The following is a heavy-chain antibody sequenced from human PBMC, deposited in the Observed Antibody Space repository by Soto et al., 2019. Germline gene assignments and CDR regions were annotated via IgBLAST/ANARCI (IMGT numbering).Heavy chain of an antibody. D-gene: IGHD3-22*01. J-gene: IGHJ4*02. CDR2: IKEDGSEK. CDR1: GFTFSNFW. CDR3: ARYDFVNVLFDY. Sequence: GGSLRLSCAASGFTFSNFWMTWVRQAPGKGLEWVADIKEDGSEKYYADSVKGRFTISRDNSKNTLYLQMNSLRAEDTAVYYCARYDFVNVLFDYWGQGTLVTVSS. V-gene: IGHV3-7*01.